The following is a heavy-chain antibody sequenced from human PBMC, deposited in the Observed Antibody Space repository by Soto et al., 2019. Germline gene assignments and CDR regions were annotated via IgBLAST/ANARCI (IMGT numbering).Heavy chain of an antibody. CDR3: TRDMAYAPTLSDY. V-gene: IGHV3-21*01. CDR2: IGSSGDYI. Sequence: LRLSCAASGFLFNSYTMNWVRQVPGQGLEWVASIGSSGDYIHYADAVKGRFTISRDNGRKSLYLQMSRVRVEDTAVYHCTRDMAYAPTLSDYWGPGTLVTVSS. CDR1: GFLFNSYT. J-gene: IGHJ4*03. D-gene: IGHD2-2*01.